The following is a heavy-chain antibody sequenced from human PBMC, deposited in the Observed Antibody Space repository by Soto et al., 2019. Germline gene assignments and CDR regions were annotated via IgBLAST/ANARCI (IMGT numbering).Heavy chain of an antibody. Sequence: EVQLVESGGGLVQPGGSLKLSCEASGFTFSGSAMQWVRGASGKGLEWVGRIRSKANSYATAYAVSVKGRFTISRDDSKNTAYLQMNSLKTEDTAVYYCTSPVTTGYWGQGTLVTVSS. CDR3: TSPVTTGY. J-gene: IGHJ1*01. CDR2: IRSKANSYAT. D-gene: IGHD4-17*01. V-gene: IGHV3-73*01. CDR1: GFTFSGSA.